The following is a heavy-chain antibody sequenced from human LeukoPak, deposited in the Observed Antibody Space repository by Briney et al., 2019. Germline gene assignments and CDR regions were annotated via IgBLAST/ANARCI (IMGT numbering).Heavy chain of an antibody. CDR2: IDGEGGST. Sequence: PGGSLRLSCAASGSTFSGYWVHWVRQAPGKGRVWVSRIDGEGGSTSYADSVKGRFTISRDNAKNTLFLQMTSLRAEDTALYYCARASIAVAATLYYFDYWGQGTLVTVSS. J-gene: IGHJ4*02. V-gene: IGHV3-74*01. CDR3: ARASIAVAATLYYFDY. D-gene: IGHD6-19*01. CDR1: GSTFSGYW.